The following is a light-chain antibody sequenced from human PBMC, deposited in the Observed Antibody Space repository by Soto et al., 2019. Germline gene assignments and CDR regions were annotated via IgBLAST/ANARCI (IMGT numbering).Light chain of an antibody. J-gene: IGKJ4*01. V-gene: IGKV3-11*01. Sequence: EIVLTQSPATLSLSPGERATLSCRASQSVSSYLAWYQQKPGQAPRLLIYDASNRATGIPARFSGSGSGTDFTLTISSLEAEDFAVYYCQQRRYSLTFGGGTKVDI. CDR1: QSVSSY. CDR3: QQRRYSLT. CDR2: DAS.